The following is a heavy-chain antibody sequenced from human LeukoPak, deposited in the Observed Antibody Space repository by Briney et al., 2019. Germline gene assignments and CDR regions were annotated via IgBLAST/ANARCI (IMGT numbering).Heavy chain of an antibody. V-gene: IGHV3-23*01. CDR3: AREYDSSWPS. Sequence: GGSLRLSCAASGFSFRTYAMSWVRQAPGKGLEWVSAISDNSGKIYYADSVKGRFTISRDNSKSTLFMQMNSLRAEDTAVYYCAREYDSSWPSWGQGTLVTVSS. CDR1: GFSFRTYA. J-gene: IGHJ5*02. CDR2: ISDNSGKI. D-gene: IGHD3-22*01.